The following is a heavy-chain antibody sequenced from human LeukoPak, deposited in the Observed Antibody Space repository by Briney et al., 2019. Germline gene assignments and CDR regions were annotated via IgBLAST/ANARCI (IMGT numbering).Heavy chain of an antibody. D-gene: IGHD3-10*02. V-gene: IGHV3-21*01. J-gene: IGHJ4*02. CDR1: GFTFSSYA. Sequence: GRSLRLSCAASGFTFSSYAMHWVRQAPGKGLEWVSSISSSSSYIYYADSVKGRFTISRDNAKNSLYLQMNSLRAEDTAVYYCARGPTITMSIPYWGQGTLVTVSS. CDR2: ISSSSSYI. CDR3: ARGPTITMSIPY.